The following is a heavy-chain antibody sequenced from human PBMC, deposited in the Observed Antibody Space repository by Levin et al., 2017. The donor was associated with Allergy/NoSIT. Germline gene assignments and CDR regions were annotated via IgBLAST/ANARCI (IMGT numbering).Heavy chain of an antibody. V-gene: IGHV1-8*01. CDR2: INPNSGNT. CDR3: ARALRVARSGSLYYYMDV. J-gene: IGHJ6*03. CDR1: GYTFISYD. Sequence: ASVKVSCKSSGYTFISYDINWVRQANGQGLEWMGWINPNSGNTAYAQKFQGRVTMTRDTSIRTVYMELSSLRSDDTAVYYCARALRVARSGSLYYYMDVWGEGTTVTVSS. D-gene: IGHD3-3*01.